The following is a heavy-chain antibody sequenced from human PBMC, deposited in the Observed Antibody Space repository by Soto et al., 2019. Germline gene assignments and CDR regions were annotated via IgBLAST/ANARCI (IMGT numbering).Heavy chain of an antibody. D-gene: IGHD6-13*01. CDR3: ARGRLQQLPSYNWFDP. V-gene: IGHV5-10-1*01. J-gene: IGHJ5*02. Sequence: LGESLKISCKGSGYSFTSYWISWVRQMPGKGLEWMGRIDPSDSYTNYSPSFQGHVTISADKSISTAYLQWSSLKASDTAMYYCARGRLQQLPSYNWFDPWGQGTLVTVSS. CDR1: GYSFTSYW. CDR2: IDPSDSYT.